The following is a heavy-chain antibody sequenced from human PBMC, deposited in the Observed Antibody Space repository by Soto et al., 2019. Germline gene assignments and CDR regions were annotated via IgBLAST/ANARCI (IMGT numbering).Heavy chain of an antibody. Sequence: EVQLVESGGGLVQPGGSLRLSCAASGFTFSSYSMNWVRQAPGKGLEWVSYISSSSSTIYYADSVKGRFTISRDNAKNSRYLQMNSLRAEDTAVYYCARDRYDAFDIWGQGTMVTVSS. V-gene: IGHV3-48*01. CDR3: ARDRYDAFDI. CDR1: GFTFSSYS. D-gene: IGHD3-9*01. J-gene: IGHJ3*02. CDR2: ISSSSSTI.